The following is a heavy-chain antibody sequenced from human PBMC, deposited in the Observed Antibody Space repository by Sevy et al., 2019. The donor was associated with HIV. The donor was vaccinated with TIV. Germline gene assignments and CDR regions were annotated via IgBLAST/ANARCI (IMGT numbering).Heavy chain of an antibody. V-gene: IGHV4-59*08. D-gene: IGHD6-19*01. CDR2: IYYSGST. CDR1: GGSISSYY. Sequence: SETLSLTCTVSGGSISSYYWSWIRQPPGKGLEWIGYIYYSGSTNYNPSLKSRVTISVDTSKNQFSLKLSSVTAADTAVYYCARRSSGWYEDHYYYYMDVWAKGPRSPSP. J-gene: IGHJ6*03. CDR3: ARRSSGWYEDHYYYYMDV.